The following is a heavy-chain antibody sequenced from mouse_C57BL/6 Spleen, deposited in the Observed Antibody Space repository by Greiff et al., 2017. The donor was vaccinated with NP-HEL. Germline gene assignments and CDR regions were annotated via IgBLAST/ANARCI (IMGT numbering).Heavy chain of an antibody. V-gene: IGHV1-61*01. Sequence: QVQLQQPGAELVRPGSSVKLSCKASGYTFTSYWMDWVKQRPGQGLEWIGNIYPSDSETHYNHKFKDKATLTVDKSSSTAYMQLSSLTSEDSAVYYCARGDVGYFDYWGQGTTLTVSS. CDR2: IYPSDSET. CDR3: ARGDVGYFDY. J-gene: IGHJ2*01. CDR1: GYTFTSYW. D-gene: IGHD3-3*01.